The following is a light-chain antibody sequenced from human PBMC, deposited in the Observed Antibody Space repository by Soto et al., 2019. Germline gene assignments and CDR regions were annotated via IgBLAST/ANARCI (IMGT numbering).Light chain of an antibody. Sequence: EIVMTQSPVTLSVSPGERATLSCRASQSVNTKIAWYQQKPGQAPRLLIYDASNRATGIPARFSGSGSGTDFTLTISSLEPEDFAVYYCQQRSNWPPITFGQGTRLEI. J-gene: IGKJ5*01. CDR1: QSVNTK. CDR2: DAS. V-gene: IGKV3-11*01. CDR3: QQRSNWPPIT.